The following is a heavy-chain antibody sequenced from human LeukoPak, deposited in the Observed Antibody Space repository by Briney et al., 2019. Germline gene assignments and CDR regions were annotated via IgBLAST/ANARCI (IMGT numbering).Heavy chain of an antibody. CDR2: IKQDGSEK. CDR3: ARDKIVGATHFDY. V-gene: IGHV3-7*01. J-gene: IGHJ4*02. D-gene: IGHD1-26*01. Sequence: PGGSLRLSCAASGFTFSSYWMSWVRRAPGKGLEWVANIKQDGSEKYYVASVKGRLTISRDNAKNSLYLQMNSLRAEDTAVYYCARDKIVGATHFDYWGQGTLVTVSS. CDR1: GFTFSSYW.